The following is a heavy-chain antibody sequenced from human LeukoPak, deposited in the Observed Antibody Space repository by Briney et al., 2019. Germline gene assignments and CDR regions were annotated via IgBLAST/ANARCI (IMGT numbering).Heavy chain of an antibody. V-gene: IGHV4-34*01. CDR1: GGSFSCYY. J-gene: IGHJ3*02. CDR2: INHSGST. CDR3: ARGVVNDAFDI. D-gene: IGHD4-23*01. Sequence: SETLSLTCAVYGGSFSCYYWSWIRQPPGKGLEWIGEINHSGSTYYNPSLKSRVTISVDTSKNQFSVTAADTAVYYCARGVVNDAFDIWGQGTMVTVSS.